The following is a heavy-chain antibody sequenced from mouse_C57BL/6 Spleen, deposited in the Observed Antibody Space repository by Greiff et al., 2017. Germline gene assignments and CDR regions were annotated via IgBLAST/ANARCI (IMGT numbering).Heavy chain of an antibody. Sequence: QVQLQQSGPELVKPGASVKISCKASGYAFSSSWMNWVKQRPGKGLEWIGRIYPGDGDTNYNGRFKGKATLTADKSSSTAYMQRGSLTSEDSAVYFCARPYYSNYGNFDYWGQGTTLTVSS. D-gene: IGHD2-5*01. J-gene: IGHJ2*01. V-gene: IGHV1-82*01. CDR3: ARPYYSNYGNFDY. CDR1: GYAFSSSW. CDR2: IYPGDGDT.